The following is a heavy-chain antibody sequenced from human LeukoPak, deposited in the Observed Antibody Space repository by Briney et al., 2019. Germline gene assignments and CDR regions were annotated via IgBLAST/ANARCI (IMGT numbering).Heavy chain of an antibody. CDR2: INPNSGVT. Sequence: ASVKVSCKASGSTFTGYYMHWVRQAPGQGLEWMGWINPNSGVTKYAQNFQGRVTMTSDTSISTAYMDLSRLRSDDTAVYFCARSPIVVVPTAHDAFDIWGQGTMVTVSS. J-gene: IGHJ3*02. D-gene: IGHD2-2*01. CDR1: GSTFTGYY. CDR3: ARSPIVVVPTAHDAFDI. V-gene: IGHV1-2*02.